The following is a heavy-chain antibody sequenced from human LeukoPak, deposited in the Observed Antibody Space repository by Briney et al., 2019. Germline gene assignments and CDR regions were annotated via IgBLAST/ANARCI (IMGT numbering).Heavy chain of an antibody. Sequence: GGSLRLSCAASGFTFSSYGMHWVRQAPGKGLEWVAVIWYDGSNKYYADSVKGRFTISRDNSKNTLYLQMNSLRAEDTAVYYCARDPAAGIAGFDYWGRGTLVTVSS. CDR2: IWYDGSNK. D-gene: IGHD6-13*01. CDR1: GFTFSSYG. V-gene: IGHV3-33*01. J-gene: IGHJ4*02. CDR3: ARDPAAGIAGFDY.